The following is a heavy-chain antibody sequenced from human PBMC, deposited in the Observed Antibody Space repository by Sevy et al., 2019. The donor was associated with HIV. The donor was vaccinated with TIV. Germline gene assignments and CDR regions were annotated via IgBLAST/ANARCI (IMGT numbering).Heavy chain of an antibody. CDR2: INQDGSVK. CDR1: GFTFSSYW. CDR3: VKAIAKDGSF. J-gene: IGHJ4*02. Sequence: GGSLRLSCAASGFTFSSYWMHWVRQAPGKGLEWVANINQDGSVKCYVDSVRGRFTISRDNARNLVFLQMSSLRVDDSALYYCVKAIAKDGSFWGQGTLVTVSS. D-gene: IGHD6-13*01. V-gene: IGHV3-7*01.